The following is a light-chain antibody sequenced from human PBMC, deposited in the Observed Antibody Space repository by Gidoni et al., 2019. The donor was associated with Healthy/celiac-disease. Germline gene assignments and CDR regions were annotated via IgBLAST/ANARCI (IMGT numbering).Light chain of an antibody. Sequence: DIKMTQSPSSLSASVGDRVTITCQASQDISNYLNWYQQKPGKAPKLLIYDASNLETGVPSRFSGSGSGTDFTFTISSLQPEDIATYYCQQYDNLLSITFGQGTRLDIK. CDR2: DAS. J-gene: IGKJ5*01. CDR1: QDISNY. V-gene: IGKV1-33*01. CDR3: QQYDNLLSIT.